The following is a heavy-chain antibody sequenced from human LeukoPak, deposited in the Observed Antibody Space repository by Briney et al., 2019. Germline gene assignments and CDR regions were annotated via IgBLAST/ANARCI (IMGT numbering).Heavy chain of an antibody. V-gene: IGHV3-30-3*01. CDR2: ISYDGNNQ. CDR3: ARVGSRYCSGANCYDGF. Sequence: GTSLRLSCAVSGFAFSSLAMHWVRQAPGKGLEWVAFISYDGNNQYYADSVKGRFTISRDNSKNTLYLQMNNLRAEDTVIYYCARVGSRYCSGANCYDGFWGQGTLVSVSS. J-gene: IGHJ4*02. CDR1: GFAFSSLA. D-gene: IGHD2-15*01.